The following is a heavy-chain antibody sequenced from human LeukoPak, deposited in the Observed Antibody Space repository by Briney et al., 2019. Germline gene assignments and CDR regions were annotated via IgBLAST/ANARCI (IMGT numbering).Heavy chain of an antibody. CDR3: ASKGRYFDWLTPPHY. Sequence: GGSLRLSCAASGFTFISYWMSWVRQAPGKGLEWVANIKQDGSEKYYVDSVKGRFTISRDNAKNSLYLQMNSLRAEDTAVYYCASKGRYFDWLTPPHYWGQGTLVTVSP. V-gene: IGHV3-7*01. CDR1: GFTFISYW. D-gene: IGHD3-9*01. J-gene: IGHJ4*02. CDR2: IKQDGSEK.